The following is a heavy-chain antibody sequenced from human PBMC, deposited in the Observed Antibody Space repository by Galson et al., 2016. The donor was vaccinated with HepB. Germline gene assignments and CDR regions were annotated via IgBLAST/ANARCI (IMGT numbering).Heavy chain of an antibody. Sequence: SLRLSCAASGFRFSEHYMDWVRQAPGKGLEWVCRTRNKVNSYTTEYAASVKGRFTISRDESKNSLYLQMNSLKTEDTALYYCASPSGKYSGGFYIWGQGAMGSVSP. CDR2: TRNKVNSYTT. V-gene: IGHV3-72*01. CDR3: ASPSGKYSGGFYI. J-gene: IGHJ3*02. D-gene: IGHD2/OR15-2a*01. CDR1: GFRFSEHY.